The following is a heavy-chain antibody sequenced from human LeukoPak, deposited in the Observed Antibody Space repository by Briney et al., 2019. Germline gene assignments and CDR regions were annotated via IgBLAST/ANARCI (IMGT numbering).Heavy chain of an antibody. CDR3: ARDELGPTWFDP. V-gene: IGHV4-4*07. D-gene: IGHD1-26*01. CDR2: IYTSGST. Sequence: SETLSLTCAVYGGSFSGYYWSWIRQPAGKGLEWIGRIYTSGSTNYNPSLKSRVTMSVDTSKNQFSLKLSSVTAADTAVYYCARDELGPTWFDPWGQGTLVTVSS. J-gene: IGHJ5*02. CDR1: GGSFSGYY.